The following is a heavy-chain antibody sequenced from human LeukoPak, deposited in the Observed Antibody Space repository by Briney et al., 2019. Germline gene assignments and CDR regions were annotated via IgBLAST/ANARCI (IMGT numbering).Heavy chain of an antibody. D-gene: IGHD2-8*01. CDR3: AKDRSCTNDICHGDFDY. CDR2: ISGSGGST. J-gene: IGHJ4*02. Sequence: LGGSLRLSCAASGFTFSSYAVSWVRQAPGKGLEWVSSISGSGGSTYSADSVKGRFTISRDNSKNTLYLQMNSLRAEDTALYYCAKDRSCTNDICHGDFDYWGQGTLVTVSS. V-gene: IGHV3-23*01. CDR1: GFTFSSYA.